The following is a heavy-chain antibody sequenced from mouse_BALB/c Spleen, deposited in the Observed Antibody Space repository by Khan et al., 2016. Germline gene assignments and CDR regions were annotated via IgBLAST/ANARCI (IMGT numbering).Heavy chain of an antibody. J-gene: IGHJ4*01. CDR1: GFTFNTYA. D-gene: IGHD1-3*01. V-gene: IGHV10-1*02. CDR2: IRSKSNNYET. CDR3: VREAHHCAMDY. Sequence: EVQLVETGGGLVQPKGSLKLSCAASGFTFNTYAMNWVRQAPGKDLEWVARIRSKSNNYETSYADSVKDRFTISRADSQTMLYLQLNNLKTEDTAVFYCVREAHHCAMDYWGQGTSVTVSS.